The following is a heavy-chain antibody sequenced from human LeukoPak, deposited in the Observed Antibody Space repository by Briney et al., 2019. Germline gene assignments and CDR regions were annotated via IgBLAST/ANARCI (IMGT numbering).Heavy chain of an antibody. J-gene: IGHJ5*02. CDR3: TSGDYYDSSGYYRS. D-gene: IGHD3-22*01. Sequence: PGGSLKLSCAASGFTFSGSAMHWVRQASGKGLEWVGRIRSKANSYATAYAASVEGRFTISRDDSKSTAYLQMNNLKTEDTAVYYCTSGDYYDSSGYYRSWGQGTLVTVSS. CDR1: GFTFSGSA. CDR2: IRSKANSYAT. V-gene: IGHV3-73*01.